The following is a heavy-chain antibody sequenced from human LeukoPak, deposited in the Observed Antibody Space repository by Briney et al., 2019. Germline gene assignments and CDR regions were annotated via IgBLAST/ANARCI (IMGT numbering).Heavy chain of an antibody. Sequence: GGSLRLSCAASGFTFSTYAMHWVRQAPGKGPEYVSAISNNGGNTYYANSVKGRFIISRDNSKNTLYLQMGSLRAEDMAVYYCARMTVSGRDNWFDPWGQGTLVTVFS. CDR3: ARMTVSGRDNWFDP. J-gene: IGHJ5*02. CDR1: GFTFSTYA. CDR2: ISNNGGNT. D-gene: IGHD6-19*01. V-gene: IGHV3-64*01.